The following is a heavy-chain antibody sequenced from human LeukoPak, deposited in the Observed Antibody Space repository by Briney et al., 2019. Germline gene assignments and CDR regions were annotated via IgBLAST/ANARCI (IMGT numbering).Heavy chain of an antibody. V-gene: IGHV3-21*04. CDR2: ISDSSRYI. Sequence: GGSLRLSCAASGFTFSSYNMNWVRQAPGKGLEWVSAISDSSRYIYYAGSVKGRFTISRDNTKNSLYLQMNSLRAEDTAVYYCAKPITMVRGASSDYWGQGTLVTVSS. D-gene: IGHD3-10*01. J-gene: IGHJ4*02. CDR3: AKPITMVRGASSDY. CDR1: GFTFSSYN.